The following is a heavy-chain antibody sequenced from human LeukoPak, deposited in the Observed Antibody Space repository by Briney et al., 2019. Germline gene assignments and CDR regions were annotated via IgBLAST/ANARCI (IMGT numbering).Heavy chain of an antibody. J-gene: IGHJ4*02. CDR3: AVATVSPAFDY. Sequence: SETLSLTCTVSGGSISSGGYYWSWIREHPGKGLEWIGYIDYSGSTYYNPSLKSRVTISVDTSKNQYSLKLSSVTAADTAVYYCAVATVSPAFDYWGQGTLVTVSS. CDR2: IDYSGST. V-gene: IGHV4-31*03. CDR1: GGSISSGGYY. D-gene: IGHD4-11*01.